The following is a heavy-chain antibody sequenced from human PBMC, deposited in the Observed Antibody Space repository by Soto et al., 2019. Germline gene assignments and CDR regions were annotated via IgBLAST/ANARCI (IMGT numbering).Heavy chain of an antibody. CDR3: AKSRGRLLWLRETSYFAK. CDR2: VIYSGGTT. J-gene: IGHJ4*02. D-gene: IGHD3-10*01. V-gene: IGHV3-23*01. CDR1: GLSFSGVA. Sequence: GGSLRLSCAASGLSFSGVAMGWVRQAPGKGLEWVSAVIYSGGTTYYVDSVKGRFTISRDKSRNTLHLHMEGLRAEDTALYYCAKSRGRLLWLRETSYFAKCGQGT.